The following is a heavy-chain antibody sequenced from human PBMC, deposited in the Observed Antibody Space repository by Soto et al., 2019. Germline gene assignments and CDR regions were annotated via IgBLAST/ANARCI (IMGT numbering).Heavy chain of an antibody. CDR1: GGSFSGYY. CDR2: INHSGST. CDR3: ARVRRHLFGY. J-gene: IGHJ4*02. Sequence: PSETLSLTCAVYGGSFSGYYWSWIRQPPGKGLEWIGEINHSGSTNYNPSLKSRVTISVDTSKNQFSLKLSSVTAADTAVYYCARVRRHLFGYWGPGTLVTVSS. V-gene: IGHV4-34*01.